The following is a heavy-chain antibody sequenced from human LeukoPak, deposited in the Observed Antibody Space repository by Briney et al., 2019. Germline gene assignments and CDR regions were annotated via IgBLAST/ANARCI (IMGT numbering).Heavy chain of an antibody. Sequence: GTSLRLSCEASGFIFSTYGMNWVRQAPGKGLEWVAIIWYDGSNEYYADSVKGRFSISRDNSKSTLYLEMNSLRADDTAIYYCASSTVTTRGVGDFDLWGHGTWFTVSS. V-gene: IGHV3-33*01. D-gene: IGHD4-17*01. CDR3: ASSTVTTRGVGDFDL. J-gene: IGHJ3*01. CDR1: GFIFSTYG. CDR2: IWYDGSNE.